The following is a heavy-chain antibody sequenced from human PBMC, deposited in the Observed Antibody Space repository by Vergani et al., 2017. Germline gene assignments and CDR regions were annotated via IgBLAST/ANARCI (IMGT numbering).Heavy chain of an antibody. CDR2: NYLGGTT. V-gene: IGHV4-59*01. Sequence: QVHLQEAGPGLVKPSETLSLTRTVFGDSINNYYWNWIRQTPGKGLEWIGYNYLGGTTTENPSLESRVSLSADTSENQFLLQLTSVTDADTAVFYCARGPSVVSGHYIYDYSSFMDVWGKGTTVTVSS. CDR1: GDSINNYY. J-gene: IGHJ6*03. CDR3: ARGPSVVSGHYIYDYSSFMDV. D-gene: IGHD3-22*01.